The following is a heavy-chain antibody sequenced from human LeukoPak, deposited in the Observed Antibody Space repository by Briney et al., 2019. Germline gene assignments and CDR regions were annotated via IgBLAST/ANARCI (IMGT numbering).Heavy chain of an antibody. CDR1: GFTFDDYA. J-gene: IGHJ4*02. CDR2: ISWNSGSI. Sequence: GRSLRLSCAASGFTFDDYAMHWVRQAPGKGLEWVSGISWNSGSIGYADSVKGRFTISRDNAKSSLYLQMNSLRAEDTALYYCAKDHSSGWFYFDYWGQGTLVTVSS. V-gene: IGHV3-9*01. D-gene: IGHD6-19*01. CDR3: AKDHSSGWFYFDY.